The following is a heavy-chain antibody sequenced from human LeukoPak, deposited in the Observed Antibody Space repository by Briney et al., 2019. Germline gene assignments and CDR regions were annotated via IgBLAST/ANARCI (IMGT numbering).Heavy chain of an antibody. J-gene: IGHJ4*02. Sequence: SETLSLTCAVYGGSFSGYYWSWIRQHPGKGLEWIGYIYYSGSTYYNPSLKSRVTISVDTSKNQFSLKLSSVTAADTAVYYCARSPPADNWNYSFSDYWGQGTLVTVSS. V-gene: IGHV4-31*11. CDR3: ARSPPADNWNYSFSDY. D-gene: IGHD1-7*01. CDR2: IYYSGST. CDR1: GGSFSGYY.